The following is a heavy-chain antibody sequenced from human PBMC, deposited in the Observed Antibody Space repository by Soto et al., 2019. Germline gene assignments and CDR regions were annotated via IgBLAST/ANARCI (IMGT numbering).Heavy chain of an antibody. V-gene: IGHV4-59*08. CDR3: ARHVGIPYVGPYYYYYMDV. CDR1: GGSISSYY. J-gene: IGHJ6*03. CDR2: IYYSGST. Sequence: SETLSLTCTVSGGSISSYYWSWIRQPPGKGLEWIGYIYYSGSTNYNPSLKSRVTISVDTSKNQFCLKLSSVTAADTAVYYCARHVGIPYVGPYYYYYMDVWGKGPTVTVSS. D-gene: IGHD3-10*02.